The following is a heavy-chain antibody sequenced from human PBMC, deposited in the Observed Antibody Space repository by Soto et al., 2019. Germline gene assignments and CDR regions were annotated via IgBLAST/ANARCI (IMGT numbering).Heavy chain of an antibody. CDR1: GGSFSGYY. CDR3: AREVAAASFYYYYYGMDV. J-gene: IGHJ6*02. Sequence: SETLSLTCAVYGGSFSGYYLSWIRQPPGKGLEWIGEINHSGSTNYNPSLKSRVTISVDTSKNQFSLKLSSVTAADTAVYYCAREVAAASFYYYYYGMDVWGQGTTVTVSS. V-gene: IGHV4-34*01. D-gene: IGHD6-13*01. CDR2: INHSGST.